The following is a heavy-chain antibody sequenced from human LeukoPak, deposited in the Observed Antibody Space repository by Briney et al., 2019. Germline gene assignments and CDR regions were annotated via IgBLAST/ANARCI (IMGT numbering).Heavy chain of an antibody. CDR2: IKQDGSEK. V-gene: IGHV3-7*05. CDR3: ARDPYSSTWSYGMDV. CDR1: GFTFSRFW. Sequence: SGGSLRLSCAASGFTFSRFWMSWVRQAPGKGLEWVANIKQDGSEKYYVDSVKGRFTISRDNAKNSLFLQMNTLRAEDTAVYYCARDPYSSTWSYGMDVWGQGTTVTVSS. D-gene: IGHD6-6*01. J-gene: IGHJ6*02.